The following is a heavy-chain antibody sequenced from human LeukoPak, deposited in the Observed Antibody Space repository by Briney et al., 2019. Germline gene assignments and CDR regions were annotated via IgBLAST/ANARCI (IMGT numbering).Heavy chain of an antibody. CDR3: ARDRDWFDS. V-gene: IGHV7-4-1*02. CDR1: GSTFTSYA. CDR2: INTNTGNP. Sequence: ALVKVSCKASGSTFTSYAVNWVRQAPGHGLEWIGWINTNTGNPTYAQGFTGRFVFSLDTSVSTTYLQISSLKAEDTAVYYCARDRDWFDSWGQGTLVTVSS. J-gene: IGHJ5*01.